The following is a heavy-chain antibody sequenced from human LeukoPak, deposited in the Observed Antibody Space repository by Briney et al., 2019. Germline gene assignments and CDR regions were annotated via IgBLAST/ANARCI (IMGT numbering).Heavy chain of an antibody. CDR1: GFTFSSYS. Sequence: PGGSLRLSCAASGFTFSSYSMNWVRQAPGKGLEWVSYISSSSSTIYYADSVKGRFTISRDNAKNSLYLQMNSLRAEDTAVYYCASLSTYSSSWYPKSDAFDIWGQGTMVTVSS. CDR2: ISSSSSTI. J-gene: IGHJ3*02. CDR3: ASLSTYSSSWYPKSDAFDI. D-gene: IGHD6-13*01. V-gene: IGHV3-48*01.